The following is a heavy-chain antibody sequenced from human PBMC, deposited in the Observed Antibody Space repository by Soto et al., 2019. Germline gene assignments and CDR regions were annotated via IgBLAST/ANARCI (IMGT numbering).Heavy chain of an antibody. J-gene: IGHJ4*02. V-gene: IGHV5-51*01. Sequence: PRESLKTAYKGSGYTFSSHWIVLLRQMPWKSLEWMGIIYPSDSDTRYSQSLQGQLNISADKSINTAYLKWSGLKASGTAMYYFARNDYGRNLVDYWGQGPVVT. CDR2: IYPSDSDT. D-gene: IGHD4-17*01. CDR3: ARNDYGRNLVDY. CDR1: GYTFSSHW.